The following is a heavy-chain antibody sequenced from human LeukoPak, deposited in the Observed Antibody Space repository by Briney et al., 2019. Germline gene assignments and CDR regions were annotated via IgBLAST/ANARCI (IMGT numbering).Heavy chain of an antibody. Sequence: SGPALVKPTQTLTLTCTFSGFSLRTGGMCVSWIRQPPGKALEWLSRIDWDDDKYYSTSLKTRLTISKDTSKNQVVLTMTNMDPVDTATYYCARHYYDSSGYSFDYWGQGTLVTVSS. CDR2: IDWDDDK. J-gene: IGHJ4*02. CDR1: GFSLRTGGMC. CDR3: ARHYYDSSGYSFDY. D-gene: IGHD3-22*01. V-gene: IGHV2-70*11.